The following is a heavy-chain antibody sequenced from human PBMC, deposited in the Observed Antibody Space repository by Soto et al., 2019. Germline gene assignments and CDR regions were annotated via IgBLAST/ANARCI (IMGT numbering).Heavy chain of an antibody. V-gene: IGHV4-39*01. CDR1: GGSISSSSYY. CDR2: IYYSGST. D-gene: IGHD2-15*01. CDR3: ASLVAAYYYGMDV. Sequence: SETLSLTCTVSGGSISSSSYYWGWIRQPPGKRLEWIGSIYYSGSTYYNQSLKSRVTISVDTSKNQFSLKLSSVTAADTAVYYCASLVAAYYYGMDVWGQGTTVTVSS. J-gene: IGHJ6*02.